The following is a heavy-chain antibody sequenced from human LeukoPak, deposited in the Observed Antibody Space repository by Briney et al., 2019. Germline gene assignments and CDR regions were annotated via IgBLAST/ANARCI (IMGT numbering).Heavy chain of an antibody. V-gene: IGHV3-48*01. Sequence: PGGSLRLSCAASGFTFSSYSMNWVRQAPGKGLVWVSYISSSSSTIYYADSVKGRFTISRDNAKNSLYLQMNSLRAEDTAVYYCARDGPGGIVGATVDYWGQGTLVTVSS. CDR3: ARDGPGGIVGATVDY. J-gene: IGHJ4*02. D-gene: IGHD1-26*01. CDR1: GFTFSSYS. CDR2: ISSSSSTI.